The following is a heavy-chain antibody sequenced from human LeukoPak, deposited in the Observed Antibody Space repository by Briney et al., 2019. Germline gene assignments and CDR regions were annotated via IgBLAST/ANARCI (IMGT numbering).Heavy chain of an antibody. V-gene: IGHV4-59*01. D-gene: IGHD4-17*01. CDR1: GGSISGSY. CDR3: ARGIESYGDYGY. Sequence: SETLSLTCTVSGGSISGSYWSWIRQPPGKGLEWIAYMYNSGSTNYNPSLKSRITISIDTSKNQFSLKLSSLTAADAAIYYCARGIESYGDYGYWGQGILVTVSS. CDR2: MYNSGST. J-gene: IGHJ4*02.